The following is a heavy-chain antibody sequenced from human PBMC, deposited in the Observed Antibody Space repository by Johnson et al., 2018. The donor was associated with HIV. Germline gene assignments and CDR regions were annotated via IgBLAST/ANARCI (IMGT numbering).Heavy chain of an antibody. CDR3: AKETKSKAFDI. J-gene: IGHJ3*02. D-gene: IGHD1-7*01. V-gene: IGHV3-43*01. CDR2: ISWDGGST. CDR1: GFTFDDYT. Sequence: VLLVESGGGVVQPGRSLRLSCAASGFTFDDYTMHWVRQAPGKGLEWVSLISWDGGSTYYADSVKGRFTISRDNSKNSLYLQMNSLRTEDTALYYCAKETKSKAFDIWGQGTMVTVSS.